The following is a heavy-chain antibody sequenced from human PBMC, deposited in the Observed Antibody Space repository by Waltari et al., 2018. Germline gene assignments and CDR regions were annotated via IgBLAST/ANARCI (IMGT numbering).Heavy chain of an antibody. J-gene: IGHJ4*02. CDR2: MNPNSGNT. V-gene: IGHV1-8*02. CDR3: AATVAQLLDY. CDR1: GGTFSSYA. Sequence: QVQLVQSGAEVTKPGSSVKVSCKASGGTFSSYAISWVRQAPGQGLEWMGWMNPNSGNTDYAQKFQGRVTMTRNTSISTAYMELSSLRSEDTAVYYCAATVAQLLDYWGQGTLVTVSS. D-gene: IGHD4-17*01.